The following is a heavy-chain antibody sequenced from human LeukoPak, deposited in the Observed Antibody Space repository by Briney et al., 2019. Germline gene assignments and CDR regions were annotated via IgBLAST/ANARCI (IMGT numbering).Heavy chain of an antibody. CDR2: IKSETDGGTR. Sequence: PGGSLRLSCAASGFTFSSYAVTWVRQAPGRGREWGGRIKSETDGGTRDYAAPVKGRFCISRDDSENTLYLQMNSLQTEETAVYYCPPSLGYCSGGSCFSGAFDIWGPGTMVTVSS. J-gene: IGHJ3*02. CDR3: PPSLGYCSGGSCFSGAFDI. D-gene: IGHD2-15*01. CDR1: GFTFSSYA. V-gene: IGHV3-15*01.